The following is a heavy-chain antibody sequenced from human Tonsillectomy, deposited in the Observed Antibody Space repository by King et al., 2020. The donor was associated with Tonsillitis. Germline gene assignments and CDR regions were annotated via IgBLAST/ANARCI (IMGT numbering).Heavy chain of an antibody. CDR1: GFTFSDYY. J-gene: IGHJ3*02. V-gene: IGHV3-11*05. CDR3: ARDEAIVVVTTAHDAFDI. Sequence: VQLVESGGGLVKPGGSLRLSCAASGFTFSDYYMSLIRQAPGKGLEWVSYISSSSSYTNYADSVKGRFTISRDNAKNSLYLQMNGLRAADTAVYYCARDEAIVVVTTAHDAFDIWGQGTMVTVSS. D-gene: IGHD3-22*01. CDR2: ISSSSSYT.